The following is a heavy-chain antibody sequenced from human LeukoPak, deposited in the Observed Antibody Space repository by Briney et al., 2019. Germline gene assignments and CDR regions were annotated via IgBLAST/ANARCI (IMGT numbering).Heavy chain of an antibody. CDR1: GFTFSSYG. Sequence: PGGFLRLSCAASGFTFSSYGMHWVRQAPGKGLEWVAFIRYDGSNKYYADSVKGRFTISRDNSKNTLYLQMNSLRAEDTAVYYCAKDKRYSYGIFDYWGQGTLVTVSS. D-gene: IGHD5-18*01. V-gene: IGHV3-30*02. J-gene: IGHJ4*02. CDR2: IRYDGSNK. CDR3: AKDKRYSYGIFDY.